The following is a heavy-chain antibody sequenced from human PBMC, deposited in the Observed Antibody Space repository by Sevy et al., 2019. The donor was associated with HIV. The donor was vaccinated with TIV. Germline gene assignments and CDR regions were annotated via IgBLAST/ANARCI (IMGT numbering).Heavy chain of an antibody. CDR1: GFTFSSYW. J-gene: IGHJ6*02. V-gene: IGHV3-7*03. Sequence: GGSLRLSCAASGFTFSSYWMSWVRQAPGKGLEWLANIKQDGSEKYYVDSVKGRFTISRDNAKNSLYLQMNSLRAEDTAVYYCARGDSYYYGSGPGYYGMDVWGQGTTVTVSS. CDR3: ARGDSYYYGSGPGYYGMDV. D-gene: IGHD3-10*01. CDR2: IKQDGSEK.